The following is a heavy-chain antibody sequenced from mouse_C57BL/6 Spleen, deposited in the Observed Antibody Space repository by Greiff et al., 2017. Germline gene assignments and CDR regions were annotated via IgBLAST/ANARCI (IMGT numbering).Heavy chain of an antibody. J-gene: IGHJ4*01. CDR1: GYTFTDYY. Sequence: QVQLKESGAELVRPGASVKLSCKASGYTFTDYYINWVKQRPGQGLEWIARIYPGSGNTYYNEKFKGKATLTAEKSSSTAYMQLSSLTSEDSAVYFCGSSDYYAMDYWGQGTSVTVAS. V-gene: IGHV1-76*01. CDR2: IYPGSGNT. CDR3: GSSDYYAMDY. D-gene: IGHD1-1*01.